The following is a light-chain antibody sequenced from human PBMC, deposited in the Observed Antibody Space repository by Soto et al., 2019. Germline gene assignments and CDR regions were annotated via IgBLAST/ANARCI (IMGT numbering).Light chain of an antibody. J-gene: IGKJ2*01. V-gene: IGKV3-20*01. CDR3: QQYGSSPYT. CDR1: QSVSNSY. Sequence: EIVLTQSPGTLSLSPGERATLSCRASQSVSNSYLAWYQQKPGQAPRLLIYGASSRATGIPDRFSGSGSGTDFTLTISRLEPEDFVVYYCQQYGSSPYTFVQGTKLEIK. CDR2: GAS.